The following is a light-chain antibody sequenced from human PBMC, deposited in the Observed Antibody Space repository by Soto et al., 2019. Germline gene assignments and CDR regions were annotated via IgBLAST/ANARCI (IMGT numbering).Light chain of an antibody. V-gene: IGKV1-33*01. CDR3: QQYDDLPIT. CDR1: QSISNW. CDR2: DAS. Sequence: DIQLTQSPSTLPASVGDRVTITCRASQSISNWLAWYHQKPGTAPKLLIYDASNLHAGVPSRFRGSGSGTEFSFTINSLQPEDIATYYCQQYDDLPITFGQGTRLEIE. J-gene: IGKJ5*01.